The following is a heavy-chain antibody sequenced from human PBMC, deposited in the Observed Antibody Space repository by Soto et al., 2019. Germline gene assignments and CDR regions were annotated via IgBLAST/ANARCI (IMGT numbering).Heavy chain of an antibody. Sequence: SETLSLTCAVYGGSSSGYYWSWIRQPPGKGLEWIGEINDSGSTNYNPSLKSRVTISVDKSKNQLSLKLSSVTATDTAVYYCARGLRDYDFWSGYYHDAFDIWGQGTMVTVSS. CDR2: INDSGST. CDR1: GGSSSGYY. V-gene: IGHV4-34*01. J-gene: IGHJ3*02. D-gene: IGHD3-3*01. CDR3: ARGLRDYDFWSGYYHDAFDI.